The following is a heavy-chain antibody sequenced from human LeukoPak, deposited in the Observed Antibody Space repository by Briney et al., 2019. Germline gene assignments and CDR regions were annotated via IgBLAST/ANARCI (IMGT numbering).Heavy chain of an antibody. CDR2: ISSLSTTI. CDR1: GFTFSSWS. V-gene: IGHV3-48*04. Sequence: GGSLRLSCAASGFTFSSWSMSWVRQTPGKGLEWLSFISSLSTTIDYADSVKGRFTVSRDNAKNSLYLQMNRLRAEDTAVYYCARDGRPLGNRGQGTLVTVSS. CDR3: ARDGRPLGN. J-gene: IGHJ4*02.